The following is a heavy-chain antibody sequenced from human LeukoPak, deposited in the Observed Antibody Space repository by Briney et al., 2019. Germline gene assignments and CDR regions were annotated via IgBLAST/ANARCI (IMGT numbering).Heavy chain of an antibody. CDR3: ARGVRDILTGYYKIFDY. V-gene: IGHV4-30-2*01. J-gene: IGHJ4*02. D-gene: IGHD3-9*01. Sequence: PSQTLSLTCAVSGGSISSGGYSWSWIRQPPGKGLEWIGYIYHSGSTYYNPSLKSRVTISVDTSKNQFSLKLSSVTAADTAVYYCARGVRDILTGYYKIFDYWGQGTLVTVSS. CDR2: IYHSGST. CDR1: GGSISSGGYS.